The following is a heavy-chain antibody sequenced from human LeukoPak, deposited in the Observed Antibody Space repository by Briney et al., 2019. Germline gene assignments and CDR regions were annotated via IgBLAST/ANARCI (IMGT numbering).Heavy chain of an antibody. CDR2: MYYSGST. CDR1: GGSISSSSYY. V-gene: IGHV4-39*01. D-gene: IGHD6-13*01. Sequence: PSETPSLTCTVSGGSISSSSYYWGWIRQPPGKGLEWIGNMYYSGSTYYNPSLKSRVTISVDTSKNHFSLKLSSVTAADRAVYYCARQGQAGGGFDYWGQGTLVTGSS. J-gene: IGHJ4*02. CDR3: ARQGQAGGGFDY.